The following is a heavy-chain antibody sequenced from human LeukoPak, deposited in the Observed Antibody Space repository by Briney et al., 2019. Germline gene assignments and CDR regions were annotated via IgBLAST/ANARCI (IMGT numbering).Heavy chain of an antibody. Sequence: GGSLRLSCAASGFIFSSYAMSWVRQAPGKGLEWVSTISGSGDNTYYAASVKGRFTISRDNSKSTLYLQMNSLRAEDTAVYYCAKDSDFWSGYWNYWGQGTLVTVSS. CDR2: ISGSGDNT. J-gene: IGHJ4*02. CDR1: GFIFSSYA. V-gene: IGHV3-23*01. CDR3: AKDSDFWSGYWNY. D-gene: IGHD3-3*01.